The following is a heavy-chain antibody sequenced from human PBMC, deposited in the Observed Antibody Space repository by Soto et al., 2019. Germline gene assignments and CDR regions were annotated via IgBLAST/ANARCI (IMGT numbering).Heavy chain of an antibody. CDR3: AKFYCISTMCQAPAAKSTGGFEI. V-gene: IGHV3-23*01. J-gene: IGHJ3*02. CDR1: GFTFSSYA. CDR2: ISGSGVST. Sequence: EPQLLESGGGLGHPGGSLRLSCAASGFTFSSYAMSWVRQAPGKGLEWVAAISGSGVSTYYADSVRGRSTISRDNSKKTVDLQMNSLRAEDTAVYYCAKFYCISTMCQAPAAKSTGGFEIWGQGILVTVSS. D-gene: IGHD2-2*01.